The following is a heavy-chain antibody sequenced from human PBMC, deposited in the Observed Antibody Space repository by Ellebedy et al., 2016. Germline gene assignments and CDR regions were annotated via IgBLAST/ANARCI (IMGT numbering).Heavy chain of an antibody. V-gene: IGHV1-69*04. CDR3: ARARNPYGMDV. D-gene: IGHD1-14*01. CDR2: IIPILGIA. CDR1: GGTFSSYA. Sequence: ASVKVSCKASGGTFSSYAISWVRQAPGQGLEWMGRIIPILGIANYAQKFQGRVTITADKSTSTAYMELSSLRSEDTAVYYCARARNPYGMDVWGQGTTVTVSS. J-gene: IGHJ6*02.